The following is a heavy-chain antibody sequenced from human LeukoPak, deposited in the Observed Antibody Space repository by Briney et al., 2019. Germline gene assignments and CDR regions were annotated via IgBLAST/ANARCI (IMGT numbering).Heavy chain of an antibody. CDR2: IYSGSST. D-gene: IGHD6-19*01. CDR1: GFTASSNY. Sequence: PGGSLRLSCAASGFTASSNYMSWVRQAPGKGLEWVSVIYSGSSTDYADSVKGRFTISRDTSRNTLYLQMNSLRAEDTAIYYCARVRTYSSGWWYYFDYWGQGTLVTVSS. J-gene: IGHJ4*02. V-gene: IGHV3-66*01. CDR3: ARVRTYSSGWWYYFDY.